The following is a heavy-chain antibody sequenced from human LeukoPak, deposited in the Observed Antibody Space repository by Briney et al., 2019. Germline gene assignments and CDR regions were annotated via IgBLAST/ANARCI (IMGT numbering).Heavy chain of an antibody. D-gene: IGHD2-21*01. CDR2: ISSSSSYI. CDR1: GFTFSSDS. V-gene: IGHV3-21*04. J-gene: IGHJ4*02. CDR3: ARAPVTSCRGAYCYPFDY. Sequence: GGSLRLSCAASGFTFSSDSMNWVRQAPGKGLEWVSSISSSSSYIYYADSVKGRFTISRDNAKNSLYLQMNSLRVEDAAVYYCARAPVTSCRGAYCYPFDYWGQGTLVTVSS.